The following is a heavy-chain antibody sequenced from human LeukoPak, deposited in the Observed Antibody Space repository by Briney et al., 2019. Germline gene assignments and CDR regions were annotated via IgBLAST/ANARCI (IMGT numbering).Heavy chain of an antibody. Sequence: PGGSLRLSCAASGFTFSSFWMSWVRQAPGKGLEWVAHIKEDGSKQSYVDSVKGRFTISRDNAKNSVYLQMNSLRAEDTAVCYCARVVTWFDPWGQGSLVTVSS. J-gene: IGHJ5*02. CDR3: ARVVTWFDP. CDR1: GFTFSSFW. CDR2: IKEDGSKQ. V-gene: IGHV3-7*04.